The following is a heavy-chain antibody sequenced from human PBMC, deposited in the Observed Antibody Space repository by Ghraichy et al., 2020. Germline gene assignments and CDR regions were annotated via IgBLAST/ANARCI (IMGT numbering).Heavy chain of an antibody. D-gene: IGHD6-19*01. CDR2: MRYSGNT. V-gene: IGHV4-39*01. CDR3: ARLPIYTTGWQADY. CDR1: GGSISSSSYY. J-gene: IGHJ4*02. Sequence: SETLSLTCTVSGGSISSSSYYWGWIRQPPGKELEWIGIMRYSGNTYYNPSLKSRVTMSVDTSKNQLSLRLNSVTAADTAVYYCARLPIYTTGWQADYWGQGALVTVSS.